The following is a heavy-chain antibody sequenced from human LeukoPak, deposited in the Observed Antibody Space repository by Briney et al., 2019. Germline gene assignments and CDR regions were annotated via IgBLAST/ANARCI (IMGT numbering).Heavy chain of an antibody. D-gene: IGHD3-10*01. CDR3: AKTGRGGMTGAFDI. CDR2: FYDSGNT. Sequence: PSETLSLTCIVSGGSISSSSYYWDWIRQAPGEGLEWIGNFYDSGNTRYNPSLKSRVTISGDTSKNRFSLKLTSVTAADTAGYYWAKTGRGGMTGAFDIWGQGTMVTVSS. CDR1: GGSISSSSYY. J-gene: IGHJ3*02. V-gene: IGHV4-39*01.